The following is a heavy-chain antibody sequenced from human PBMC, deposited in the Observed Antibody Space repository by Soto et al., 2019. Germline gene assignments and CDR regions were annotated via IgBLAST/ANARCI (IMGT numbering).Heavy chain of an antibody. CDR1: GFTFSSYA. CDR2: ISYDGTYK. J-gene: IGHJ4*02. V-gene: IGHV3-30*04. D-gene: IGHD2-2*01. CDR3: ARGAQDIVVVPAGSFDY. Sequence: ESGGGVVQPGRSLRLSCAASGFTFSSYAMHWVRQAPGKGLEWVAVISYDGTYKYYTDSVKGRFTVSRDNSKNTLYLQMNSLRAEDTAVYYCARGAQDIVVVPAGSFDYWGQGTLVTVSS.